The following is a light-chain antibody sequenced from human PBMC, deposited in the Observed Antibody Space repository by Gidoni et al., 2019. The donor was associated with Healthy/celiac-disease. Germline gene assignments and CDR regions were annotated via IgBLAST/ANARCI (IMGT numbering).Light chain of an antibody. CDR2: KAS. V-gene: IGKV1-5*03. Sequence: DIQMTQSPSTLSASVGDRVTITCRASQSISSWLAWYQQKPGKAPKLLIYKASSLESGVPSRFSGSGSGTEFTLPISSLQPDDFATYYCQQYNSYLWTFGQXTKVEIK. J-gene: IGKJ1*01. CDR3: QQYNSYLWT. CDR1: QSISSW.